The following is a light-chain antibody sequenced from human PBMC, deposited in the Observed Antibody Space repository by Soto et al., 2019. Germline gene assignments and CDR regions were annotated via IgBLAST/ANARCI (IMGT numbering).Light chain of an antibody. Sequence: EIVLTQSPGTLSLSPGDRATLSCRASRSVNSRYLAWYQQKPGQAPRLLIYGTSTRATGIPDRFSGSGSGKDFTLTISRLEPEDFAVYHCHQYGYSPNTFGQGTNLEIK. CDR2: GTS. CDR3: HQYGYSPNT. V-gene: IGKV3-20*01. J-gene: IGKJ2*01. CDR1: RSVNSRY.